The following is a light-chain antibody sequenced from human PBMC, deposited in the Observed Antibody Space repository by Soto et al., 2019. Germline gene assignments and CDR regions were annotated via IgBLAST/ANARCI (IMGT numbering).Light chain of an antibody. Sequence: EIVMTQPPLTLPVAPGEPASISCRSSQSLLYNNTYNYLDWYVQKPGQSPQLLIYFGSNRAPGVPDRLSGSGSGTDFTLKINRVEAEDVGTYYCMQALQSLTFGQGTRLEIK. V-gene: IGKV2-28*01. CDR3: MQALQSLT. CDR1: QSLLYNNTYNY. CDR2: FGS. J-gene: IGKJ5*01.